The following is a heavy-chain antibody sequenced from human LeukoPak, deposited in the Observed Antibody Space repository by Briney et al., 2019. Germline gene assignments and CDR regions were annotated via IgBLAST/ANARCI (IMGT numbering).Heavy chain of an antibody. CDR1: GFTFSRYW. D-gene: IGHD3-10*01. J-gene: IGHJ3*02. CDR3: ARDGMGGIKAFDI. V-gene: IGHV3-7*03. Sequence: GGSLRLSCAASGFTFSRYWMRWVRQAPGRGLEWVANIKHDGSQKYYVDSVKGRITISRDNAKNSLYLQMNSLTAEDTAVYFCARDGMGGIKAFDIWGQGTMVTVSS. CDR2: IKHDGSQK.